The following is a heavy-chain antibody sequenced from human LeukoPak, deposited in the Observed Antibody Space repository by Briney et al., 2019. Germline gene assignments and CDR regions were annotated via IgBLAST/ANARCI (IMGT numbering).Heavy chain of an antibody. CDR1: GFTFDDYA. V-gene: IGHV3-49*04. CDR3: TRGSDTIFGVARDGFDS. D-gene: IGHD3-3*01. J-gene: IGHJ4*02. CDR2: IRGKPYGETT. Sequence: GGSLRLSCAASGFTFDDYAMSWVRQAPGKGLEWVGFIRGKPYGETTEYAASVQGRFTISRDDFESTTYLQLNSLKTEDTGVYYCTRGSDTIFGVARDGFDSWGRGTLVTVSS.